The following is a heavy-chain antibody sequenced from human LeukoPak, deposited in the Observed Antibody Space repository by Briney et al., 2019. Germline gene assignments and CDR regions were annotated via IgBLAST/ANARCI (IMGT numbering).Heavy chain of an antibody. J-gene: IGHJ5*02. CDR1: GGSISSYY. D-gene: IGHD2-15*01. CDR2: IYSSGTI. Sequence: SETLSLTCSVSGGSISSYYWSWIRQPAGKGLEWIGRIYSSGTITYNPSLQSRVTMSVDTSKNEFSLKLSSVTAADTAVYYCARDRCSGGSCYLSWFDPWGQGTLVTVSS. V-gene: IGHV4-4*07. CDR3: ARDRCSGGSCYLSWFDP.